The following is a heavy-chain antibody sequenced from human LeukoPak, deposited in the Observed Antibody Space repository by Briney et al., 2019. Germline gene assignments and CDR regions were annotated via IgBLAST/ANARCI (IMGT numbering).Heavy chain of an antibody. Sequence: SQTLSLTCTVSGGPFSCGAYYWSWIRQLPRKGLEWIGYIHYSGSPYYNPSLKSRVSISGDTSKNQFSLTLSSVTVADTAVYYCARDSGYDSRDFYYGGFDPWGQGILVTVSS. CDR2: IHYSGSP. CDR1: GGPFSCGAYY. D-gene: IGHD3-22*01. V-gene: IGHV4-31*03. CDR3: ARDSGYDSRDFYYGGFDP. J-gene: IGHJ5*02.